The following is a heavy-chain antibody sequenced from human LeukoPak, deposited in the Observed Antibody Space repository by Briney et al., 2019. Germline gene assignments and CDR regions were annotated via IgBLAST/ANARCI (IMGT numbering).Heavy chain of an antibody. CDR2: IIPILGIA. CDR1: GGTFISYA. J-gene: IGHJ6*02. Sequence: ASVKVSCKASGGTFISYAISWVRQAPGQGLEWMGRIIPILGIANYAQKFQGRVTITADKSTSTAYMELSSLRSEDTAVYYCAREIPDYYGSGSYYIYYGMDVWGQGTTVTVSS. CDR3: AREIPDYYGSGSYYIYYGMDV. D-gene: IGHD3-10*01. V-gene: IGHV1-69*04.